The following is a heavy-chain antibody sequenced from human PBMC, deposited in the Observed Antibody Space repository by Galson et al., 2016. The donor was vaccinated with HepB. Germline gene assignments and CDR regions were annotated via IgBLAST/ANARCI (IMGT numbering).Heavy chain of an antibody. J-gene: IGHJ6*03. CDR3: AKSGPGGTTVTTWSLYYFYYYIDV. D-gene: IGHD4-17*01. Sequence: LRLSCAASGFTFSSYAMSWVRQAPGKGLEWVAGMSGGGETTYYADSVKGRFAISRDNYNNMLYLQMNGLRAEDTAIYYCAKSGPGGTTVTTWSLYYFYYYIDVWGKGTTVTVSS. CDR2: MSGGGETT. V-gene: IGHV3-23*01. CDR1: GFTFSSYA.